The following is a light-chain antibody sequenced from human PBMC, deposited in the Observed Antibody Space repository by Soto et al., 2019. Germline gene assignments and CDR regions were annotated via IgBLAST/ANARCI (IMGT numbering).Light chain of an antibody. V-gene: IGKV4-1*01. J-gene: IGKJ1*01. CDR3: QQYYTTPWT. Sequence: DIVMTQSPDSLAVSLGERATINCKSGQSVLYSSNNKNYLAWYQQKPGQPPKALIYWASTRESGVPDRFSGSGPGTDFTLTISSLQAEDVAVYYCQQYYTTPWTFGQGTKVDIK. CDR1: QSVLYSSNNKNY. CDR2: WAS.